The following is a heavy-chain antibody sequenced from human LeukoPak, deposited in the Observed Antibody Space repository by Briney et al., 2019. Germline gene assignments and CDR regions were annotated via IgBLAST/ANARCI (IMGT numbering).Heavy chain of an antibody. CDR1: GGSISSYY. Sequence: SETLSLTCTVSGGSISSYYWSWIRQPPGKGLEWIGYIYYSGSTNYNPSLKSRVTIPVDTSKNQFSLKLSSVTAADTAVYYCARKYYDSSGYPRRYWYFDLWGRGTLVTVSS. D-gene: IGHD3-22*01. CDR2: IYYSGST. CDR3: ARKYYDSSGYPRRYWYFDL. V-gene: IGHV4-59*08. J-gene: IGHJ2*01.